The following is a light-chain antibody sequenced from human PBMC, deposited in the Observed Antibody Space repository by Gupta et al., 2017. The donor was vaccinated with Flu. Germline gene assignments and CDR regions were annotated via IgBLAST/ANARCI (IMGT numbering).Light chain of an antibody. CDR2: EAS. Sequence: PSPLSAFVGDRVTMTCRASQNISTWLAWYQKKPEKAPKLLISEASKLETGVPSRFSGSGSGTQFTLTISSLQPDDFASYYCQQSFTYSWTFGQGTKVEIK. CDR3: QQSFTYSWT. V-gene: IGKV1-5*03. J-gene: IGKJ1*01. CDR1: QNISTW.